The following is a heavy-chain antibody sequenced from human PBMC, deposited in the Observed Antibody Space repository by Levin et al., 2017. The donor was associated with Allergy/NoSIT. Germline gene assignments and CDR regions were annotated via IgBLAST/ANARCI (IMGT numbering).Heavy chain of an antibody. CDR3: ARASYYSSGFYYFDY. D-gene: IGHD6-19*01. Sequence: PGGSLRLSCAASGFTVSSNYMSWVRQAPGKGLEWVSVIYSGGSTYYADSVKGRFTIARDNSKNTLYLQMNSLRAEDTAVYYCARASYYSSGFYYFDYWGQGTLVTVSS. CDR2: IYSGGST. J-gene: IGHJ4*02. V-gene: IGHV3-53*01. CDR1: GFTVSSNY.